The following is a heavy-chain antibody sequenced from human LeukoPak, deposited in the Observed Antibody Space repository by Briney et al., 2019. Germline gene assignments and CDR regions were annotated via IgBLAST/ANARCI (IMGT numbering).Heavy chain of an antibody. Sequence: SETLSLTCTVSGGSISSGGYYWSWIRQHPGKGLEWIGYIYYSGSTYYNPSLKSRVTISVDTSKNQFSLKLSSVTAADAAVYYCARDGGSPGYCSGGSCFNWFDPWGQGTLVTVSS. J-gene: IGHJ5*02. CDR2: IYYSGST. CDR1: GGSISSGGYY. D-gene: IGHD2-15*01. CDR3: ARDGGSPGYCSGGSCFNWFDP. V-gene: IGHV4-31*03.